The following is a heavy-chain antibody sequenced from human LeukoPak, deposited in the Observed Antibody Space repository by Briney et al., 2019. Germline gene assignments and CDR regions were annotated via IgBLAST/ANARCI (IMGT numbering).Heavy chain of an antibody. CDR3: ARGQGDSSGYSYYYYYYYMDV. V-gene: IGHV4-38-2*02. CDR2: IYHSGTT. CDR1: GYSISSGYY. Sequence: SETLSLTCTVSGYSISSGYYWGWIRQPPGKGLEWIASIYHSGTTYYNPSLKSRVTISVDTSKNQFSLKLSSVTAADTAVYYRARGQGDSSGYSYYYYYYYMDVWGKGTTVTVSS. J-gene: IGHJ6*03. D-gene: IGHD3-22*01.